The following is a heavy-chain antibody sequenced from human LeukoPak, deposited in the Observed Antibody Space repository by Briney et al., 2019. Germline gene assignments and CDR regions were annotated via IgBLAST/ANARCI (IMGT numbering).Heavy chain of an antibody. CDR2: ISGSGGST. J-gene: IGHJ6*02. V-gene: IGHV3-23*01. Sequence: GGSLRLSCAASGFTFSSYAMSGVGQAPGKGLEWVSGISGSGGSTYYADSGKGRFTISRDNSKNTLYLQMNSLRAEDTAVYYCAKFQDASAFYYYYGMDVWGQGTTVTVSS. CDR3: AKFQDASAFYYYYGMDV. CDR1: GFTFSSYA.